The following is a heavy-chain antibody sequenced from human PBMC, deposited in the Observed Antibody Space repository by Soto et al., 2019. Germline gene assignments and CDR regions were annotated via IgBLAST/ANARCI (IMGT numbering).Heavy chain of an antibody. CDR3: ARDLSYDSSGYYGGWYFDL. J-gene: IGHJ2*01. Sequence: QVQLVESGGGVVQPGRSLRLSCAASGFTFSSYGMHWVRQAPGKGLEWVAVIWYDGSNKYYADSVKGRFTISRDNSKNTLYLQMNSLRAEDTAVYYCARDLSYDSSGYYGGWYFDLWGRGTLVTVSS. CDR2: IWYDGSNK. CDR1: GFTFSSYG. V-gene: IGHV3-33*01. D-gene: IGHD3-22*01.